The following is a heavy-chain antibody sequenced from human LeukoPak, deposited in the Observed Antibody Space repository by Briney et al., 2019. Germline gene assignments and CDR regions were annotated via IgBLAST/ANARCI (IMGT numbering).Heavy chain of an antibody. CDR2: IYYSGST. CDR1: GASISSYY. Sequence: SETLSLTCTVSGASISSYYWGWIRQPPGKGLEWIGSIYYSGSTYYNPSLKSRVTISVDTSKNQFSLKLSSVTAADTAVYYCARRRGSYHMYYFDYWGQGTLVTVSS. V-gene: IGHV4-39*01. CDR3: ARRRGSYHMYYFDY. J-gene: IGHJ4*02. D-gene: IGHD1-26*01.